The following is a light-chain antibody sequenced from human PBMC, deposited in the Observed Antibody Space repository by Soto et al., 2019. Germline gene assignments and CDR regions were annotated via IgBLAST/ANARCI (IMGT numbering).Light chain of an antibody. CDR2: AAS. CDR3: QQLNTYLAYT. CDR1: QGISSY. Sequence: DIQLTQSPSFLSASVGDRVTITCRASQGISSYLAWYQQKPGKAPKLLIYAASTLQSGFPSRFSGSGSGTEFTLTISSLQPEDFATYYCQQLNTYLAYTFGQGTKLEIK. V-gene: IGKV1-9*01. J-gene: IGKJ2*01.